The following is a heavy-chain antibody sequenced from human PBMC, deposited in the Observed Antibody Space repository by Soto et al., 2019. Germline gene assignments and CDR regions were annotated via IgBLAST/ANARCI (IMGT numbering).Heavy chain of an antibody. J-gene: IGHJ6*02. Sequence: EVQLVESGGGLVQPGGSLRLSCAASGFTAGLNFMTWVRQAPGKGLEWGSGINAAGTTHYAESVKGRFSISRDDSKNRLYIQMNRLRAGDTSVYYRVSENNYYGMDVWCQGTTVTVSS. CDR1: GFTAGLNF. CDR3: VSENNYYGMDV. V-gene: IGHV3-66*01. CDR2: INAAGTT.